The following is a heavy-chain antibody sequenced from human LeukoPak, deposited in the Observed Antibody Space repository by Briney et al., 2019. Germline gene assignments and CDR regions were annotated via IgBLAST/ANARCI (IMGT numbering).Heavy chain of an antibody. V-gene: IGHV3-66*01. D-gene: IGHD6-19*01. CDR1: GFTVSSNY. Sequence: GGSLRLSCAASGFTVSSNYMSWVRQAPGKGLEWVSVIYSGGSTYYADSVKGRFTISRDNSKNTLYLQMNSLRAKDTAVYYCARERGLYSSGWYSFDYWGQGTLVTVSS. J-gene: IGHJ4*02. CDR2: IYSGGST. CDR3: ARERGLYSSGWYSFDY.